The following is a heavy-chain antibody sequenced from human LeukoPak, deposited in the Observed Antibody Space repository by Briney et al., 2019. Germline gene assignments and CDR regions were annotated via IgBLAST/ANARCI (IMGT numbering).Heavy chain of an antibody. CDR1: GGTFSSYA. V-gene: IGHV1-69*01. D-gene: IGHD2-15*01. CDR3: ARDVGYYFDY. CDR2: IIPIFGTA. Sequence: ASVKVSCKASGGTFSSYAISWVRQAPGQGLEWKGGIIPIFGTANYAQKFQGRVTITADESTSTAYMELSSLRSEDTAVYYCARDVGYYFDYWGQGTLVTVSS. J-gene: IGHJ4*02.